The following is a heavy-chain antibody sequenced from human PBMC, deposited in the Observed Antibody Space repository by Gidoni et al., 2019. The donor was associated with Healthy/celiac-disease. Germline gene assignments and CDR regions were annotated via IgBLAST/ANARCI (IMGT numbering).Heavy chain of an antibody. CDR2: SYYSGST. V-gene: IGHV4-39*01. CDR1: GGSISSSSYY. Sequence: QLQLQESGPGLVKPSETLSLTCTVSGGSISSSSYYWGWIRQPPGKGLEWIGSSYYSGSTYYNPSLKSRVTISVDTSKNQFSLKLSSVTAADTAVYYCARHLMVYAIIGYNWFDPWGQGTLVTVSS. CDR3: ARHLMVYAIIGYNWFDP. D-gene: IGHD2-8*01. J-gene: IGHJ5*02.